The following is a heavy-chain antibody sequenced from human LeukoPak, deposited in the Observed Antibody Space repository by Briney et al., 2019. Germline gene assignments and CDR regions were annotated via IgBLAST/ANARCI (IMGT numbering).Heavy chain of an antibody. CDR2: INPNSGGT. V-gene: IGHV1-2*02. CDR3: AKGTWNDGIFDY. Sequence: ASVKVSCKASGYTFTGYYMHWVRQAAGQGLEWMGWINPNSGGTNYAQEFQGRVTMTRDTSISTAYMELSRLRSDDTAVYYCAKGTWNDGIFDYWGQGTLVTVSS. D-gene: IGHD1-1*01. CDR1: GYTFTGYY. J-gene: IGHJ4*02.